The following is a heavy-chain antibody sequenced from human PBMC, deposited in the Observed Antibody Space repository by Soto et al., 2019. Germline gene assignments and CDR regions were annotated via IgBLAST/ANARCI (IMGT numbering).Heavy chain of an antibody. V-gene: IGHV4-31*03. CDR1: GGSISSGGYY. D-gene: IGHD4-17*01. CDR2: FYYSGNT. J-gene: IGHJ4*02. Sequence: QVQLQESGPGLVKPSQTLSLTCTVSGGSISSGGYYWSRIRQPPGKGLEWIGFFYYSGNTYYNPSIKSRITISVDTSKNQFSLKLSSVTAADTAVYYCVRDLNGDYPDFWGQGTLVTVSS. CDR3: VRDLNGDYPDF.